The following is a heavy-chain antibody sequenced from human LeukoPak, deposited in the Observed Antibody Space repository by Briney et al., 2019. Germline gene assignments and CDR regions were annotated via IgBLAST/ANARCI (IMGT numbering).Heavy chain of an antibody. CDR3: ARGPHGDYPGFAY. CDR1: GGSINNYY. D-gene: IGHD4-17*01. CDR2: IYYSGST. J-gene: IGHJ4*02. Sequence: SETLSLTCTVSGGSINNYYWSWIRQPPGKGLGWIAYIYYSGSTNYNPSLRSRVIISLDTSKNQFSLKLTSVTAADTAVYYCARGPHGDYPGFAYWGQGSLVTVSS. V-gene: IGHV4-59*01.